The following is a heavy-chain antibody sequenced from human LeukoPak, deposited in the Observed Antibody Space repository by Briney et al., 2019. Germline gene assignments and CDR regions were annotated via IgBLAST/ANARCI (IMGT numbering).Heavy chain of an antibody. CDR2: IKQDGSEK. V-gene: IGHV3-7*01. CDR1: GFIFKTYW. D-gene: IGHD3-3*01. CDR3: AVRFVDY. Sequence: GGSLRLSCAASGFIFKTYWMTWVRQVPGKGLEWAANIKQDGSEKYYLDSVKGRFTISRDNAKNSLYLQMNSLRAEDTAVYYCAVRFVDYWGRGTLVTVSS. J-gene: IGHJ4*02.